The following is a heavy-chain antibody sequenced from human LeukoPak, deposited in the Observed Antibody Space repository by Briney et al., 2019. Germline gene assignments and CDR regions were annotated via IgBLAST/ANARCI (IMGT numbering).Heavy chain of an antibody. J-gene: IGHJ5*02. CDR1: GFTFSSYS. V-gene: IGHV3-21*01. Sequence: GGSLRLSCAASGFTFSSYSMNWVRRAPGKGLEWVSSISSSSAYIYYADSVKGRFTISRDNAENSLYLQMNSLRAEDTAVYYCAAAAPGTDWLDPWGQGTLVTVSS. D-gene: IGHD6-13*01. CDR3: AAAAPGTDWLDP. CDR2: ISSSSAYI.